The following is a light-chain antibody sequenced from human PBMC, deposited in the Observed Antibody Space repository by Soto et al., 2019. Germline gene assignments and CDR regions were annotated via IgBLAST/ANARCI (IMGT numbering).Light chain of an antibody. CDR1: QSLNSNF. J-gene: IGKJ2*01. V-gene: IGKV3-20*01. CDR3: QQYDTSPPRST. CDR2: AAS. Sequence: EIVLTQSPGTLSLSPGESATLSCRASQSLNSNFLAWYQQKPGQAPRLLVYAASSRATGIPDRFSGSASGTVSTRPITGREPEDFAVYYCQQYDTSPPRSTFGQGPSWRSN.